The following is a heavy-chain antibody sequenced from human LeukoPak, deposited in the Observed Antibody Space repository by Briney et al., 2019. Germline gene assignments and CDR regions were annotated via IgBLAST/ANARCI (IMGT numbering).Heavy chain of an antibody. D-gene: IGHD6-19*01. Sequence: GGSLRLSCAASGFTFSSYSMNWVRQAPGKGLEWVSSISSSSSYIYYVDSVKGRFTISIDNSKNTLYLQMNSLREEDTAVYYCAKGGGQWLVPTASYWAQGTLVTVSS. CDR3: AKGGGQWLVPTASY. V-gene: IGHV3-21*04. CDR2: ISSSSSYI. J-gene: IGHJ4*02. CDR1: GFTFSSYS.